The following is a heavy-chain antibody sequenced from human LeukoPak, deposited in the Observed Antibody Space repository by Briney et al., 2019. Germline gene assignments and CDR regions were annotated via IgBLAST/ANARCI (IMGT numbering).Heavy chain of an antibody. CDR1: GFTFNRYD. J-gene: IGHJ3*02. CDR2: IGTVGDP. CDR3: ARGFLGDAFDI. D-gene: IGHD3-3*01. V-gene: IGHV3-13*05. Sequence: PGGSLRLSCAASGFTFNRYDMHWVRQATGKGLEWVSAIGTVGDPYYPGSVKGRFTISRENAKNSLYLQMNRLRAGDTAVYYCARGFLGDAFDIWGQGTMVTVSS.